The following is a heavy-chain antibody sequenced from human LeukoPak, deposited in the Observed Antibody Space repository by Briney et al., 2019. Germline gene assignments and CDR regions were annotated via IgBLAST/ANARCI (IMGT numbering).Heavy chain of an antibody. D-gene: IGHD3-10*01. Sequence: SETLSLTCTVSGYSISSGYYWGWIRLPPGKGLEWIGTIYHSGSTYYNPSLKRRVTISVDTSKNQFSLKLDSVTAADTAVYYCARGKGYNSGSYADYWGQGTLVTVSS. V-gene: IGHV4-38-2*02. CDR2: IYHSGST. J-gene: IGHJ4*02. CDR1: GYSISSGYY. CDR3: ARGKGYNSGSYADY.